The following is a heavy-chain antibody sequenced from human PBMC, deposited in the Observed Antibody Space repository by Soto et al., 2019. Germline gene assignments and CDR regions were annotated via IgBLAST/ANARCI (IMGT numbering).Heavy chain of an antibody. CDR1: GYTFTSYG. CDR3: ARLFLCFGEPRGEYYFAY. D-gene: IGHD3-10*01. Sequence: ASVKVSCKASGYTFTSYGISWVRQAPGQGLEWMGWISAYNGNTNYAQKLQGRVTMTTDTSTSTAYMELRSLRSDDTAVYYCARLFLCFGEPRGEYYFAYRGQRTLVTVSS. CDR2: ISAYNGNT. V-gene: IGHV1-18*01. J-gene: IGHJ4*02.